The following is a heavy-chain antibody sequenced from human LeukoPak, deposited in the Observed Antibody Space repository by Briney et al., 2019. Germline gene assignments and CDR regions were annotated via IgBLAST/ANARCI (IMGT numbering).Heavy chain of an antibody. CDR2: ISWNSGSI. Sequence: GWSLRLSCAASGFTFDDYAMHRVRPAPGKGLAWVSGISWNSGSIGYEDSVKGRFTISRDNAKNSLYLQMNSLRAEDTALYYCAKDIRGGGYCSGGSCGYDAFDIWGQGTMVTVSS. V-gene: IGHV3-9*01. CDR1: GFTFDDYA. D-gene: IGHD2-15*01. J-gene: IGHJ3*02. CDR3: AKDIRGGGYCSGGSCGYDAFDI.